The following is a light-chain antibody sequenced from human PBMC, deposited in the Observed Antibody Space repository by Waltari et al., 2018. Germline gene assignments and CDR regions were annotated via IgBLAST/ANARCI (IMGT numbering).Light chain of an antibody. Sequence: QSALTQPASASGSPGQSITISCTGTSSAVGSYHLFSWYQQHPGKAPKLMIYEGSKRPSGVSNRFSGSKSGNTASLTISGLQAEDEADYYCCSYAGSSTLVFGGGTKLTVL. J-gene: IGLJ2*01. V-gene: IGLV2-23*01. CDR2: EGS. CDR1: SSAVGSYHL. CDR3: CSYAGSSTLV.